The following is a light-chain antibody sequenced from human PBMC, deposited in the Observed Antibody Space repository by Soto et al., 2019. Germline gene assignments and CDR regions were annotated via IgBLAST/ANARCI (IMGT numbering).Light chain of an antibody. V-gene: IGLV4-69*01. CDR1: SGHSSYA. J-gene: IGLJ2*01. CDR3: QTWGTGIHVV. CDR2: LDSDGSH. Sequence: QPVLTQSPSASASLGASVKLTCTLSSGHSSYASAWHQQQPEKGPRYLMKLDSDGSHTKRDAIPDRFSGSSSGAERYLTISSLQSEDEADYYCQTWGTGIHVVFGGGTKVTVL.